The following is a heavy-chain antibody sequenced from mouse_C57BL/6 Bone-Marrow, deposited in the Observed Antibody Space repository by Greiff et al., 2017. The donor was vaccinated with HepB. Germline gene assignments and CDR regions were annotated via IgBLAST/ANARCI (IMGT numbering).Heavy chain of an antibody. V-gene: IGHV5-12*01. Sequence: EVKLVESGGGLVQPGGSLKLSCAASGFTFSDYYMYWVRLTPEKRLEWVAYISNGGGSTYYPDTVKGRFTISRDNAKNTLYLQMSRLKSEDTAMYYCARPLYYKDAYWGQGTLVTVSA. J-gene: IGHJ3*01. D-gene: IGHD2-12*01. CDR1: GFTFSDYY. CDR3: ARPLYYKDAY. CDR2: ISNGGGST.